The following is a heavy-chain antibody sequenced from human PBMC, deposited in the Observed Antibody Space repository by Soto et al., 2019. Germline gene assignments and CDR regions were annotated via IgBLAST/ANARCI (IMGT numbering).Heavy chain of an antibody. CDR3: ARDGWYYGSGSLDY. J-gene: IGHJ4*02. V-gene: IGHV3-7*01. CDR2: IMQDGSEK. D-gene: IGHD3-10*01. CDR1: GFTFSSYW. Sequence: EVQLVESGGGLVQPGGSLRLSCAASGFTFSSYWMSWVRQAPGKGLEWVANIMQDGSEKYYVDSVKGRFTISRDNAKNSLYLQMNSLRAEDTAVYYCARDGWYYGSGSLDYWGQGTLVTVSS.